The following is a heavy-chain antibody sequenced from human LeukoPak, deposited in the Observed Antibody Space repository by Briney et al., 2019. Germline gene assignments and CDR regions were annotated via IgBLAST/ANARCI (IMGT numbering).Heavy chain of an antibody. J-gene: IGHJ4*02. CDR3: AKGYYYDSSAGPSEY. CDR1: GYTFTAYY. Sequence: ASVKVSCKASGYTFTAYYMHWVRQAPGQGLEWMGIINPSGGITGYAQKFQGRVTMARDTSTSTVYMELSSLGSEDTAVYYCAKGYYYDSSAGPSEYWGQGTLVTLSS. V-gene: IGHV1-46*01. D-gene: IGHD3-22*01. CDR2: INPSGGIT.